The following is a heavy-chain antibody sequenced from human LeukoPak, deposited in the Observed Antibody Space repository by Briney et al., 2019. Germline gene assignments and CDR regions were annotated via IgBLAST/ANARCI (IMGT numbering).Heavy chain of an antibody. D-gene: IGHD1-1*01. CDR3: ATVVWNVKAFDY. Sequence: GGSLRLSCAASGFTFSSYAMSWVRQAPGKGLEWVSAISGSGGSTYYADSVKGRFTISRDNSKNTLNLQMKSLRAEDTAVYYCATVVWNVKAFDYWGQGTLVTVSS. CDR2: ISGSGGST. CDR1: GFTFSSYA. V-gene: IGHV3-23*01. J-gene: IGHJ4*02.